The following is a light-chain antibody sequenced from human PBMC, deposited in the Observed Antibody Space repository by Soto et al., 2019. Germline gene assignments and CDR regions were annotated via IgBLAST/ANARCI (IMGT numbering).Light chain of an antibody. CDR2: DAS. V-gene: IGKV3-11*01. CDR3: QSRSSWPPVLT. J-gene: IGKJ4*01. Sequence: ENVLTQSPVTLSLSPGERATLSCRASQSVKSYLAWYQQKPGQAPRLLIYDASNRAAGISARFSGSGSGTDFTLTISSLDPEDFAVYYCQSRSSWPPVLTFGGGTKVEIK. CDR1: QSVKSY.